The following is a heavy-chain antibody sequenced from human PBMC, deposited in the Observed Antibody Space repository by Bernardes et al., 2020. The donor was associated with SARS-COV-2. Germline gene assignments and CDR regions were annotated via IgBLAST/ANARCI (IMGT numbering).Heavy chain of an antibody. J-gene: IGHJ5*02. CDR1: GYMFSNYN. V-gene: IGHV1-3*01. D-gene: IGHD2-2*01. CDR3: ATGPALVPAAREAWFDP. Sequence: ASVKVSCKASGYMFSNYNMHWVRQAPGQRLEWMGWIYGGNGNTKYSENFQDRVTITRDTSASTAYMELSSLRSEDTAVYYCATGPALVPAAREAWFDPWGQGTLVTVSS. CDR2: IYGGNGNT.